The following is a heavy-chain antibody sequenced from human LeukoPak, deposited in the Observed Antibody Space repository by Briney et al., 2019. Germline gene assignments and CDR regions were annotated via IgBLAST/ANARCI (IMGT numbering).Heavy chain of an antibody. V-gene: IGHV1-46*01. D-gene: IGHD3-22*01. Sequence: ASVKVSCKASGYTFTSYYMHWARQAPGQGLEWMGIINPSGGSTSYAQKFQGRVTMTRDTSISTAYMELSRLRSDDTAVYYCARAGMYYYDSSGYYYPNYWGQGTLVTVSS. CDR2: INPSGGST. CDR1: GYTFTSYY. J-gene: IGHJ4*02. CDR3: ARAGMYYYDSSGYYYPNY.